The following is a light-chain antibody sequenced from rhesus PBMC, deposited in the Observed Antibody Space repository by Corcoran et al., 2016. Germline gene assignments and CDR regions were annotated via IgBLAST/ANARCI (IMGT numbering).Light chain of an antibody. CDR1: QGISSW. CDR3: QQHNSYPLT. V-gene: IGKV1-33*02. J-gene: IGKJ4*01. CDR2: AAS. Sequence: DIQMTQSPSSLSASVGDRVTITCQASQGISSWLAWYQQKPGKALKFLIDAASMLQSGGPSRFSGSGSGTDVTLTISSLQPEDFATYYCQQHNSYPLTFGGGTKVEIK.